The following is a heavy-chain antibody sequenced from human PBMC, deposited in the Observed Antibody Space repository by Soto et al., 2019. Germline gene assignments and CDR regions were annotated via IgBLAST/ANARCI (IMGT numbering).Heavy chain of an antibody. D-gene: IGHD6-13*01. V-gene: IGHV3-30*18. Sequence: PGGSLRLSCAASGFTFSSYGMHWVRQAPGKGLEWVAVISYDGSNKYYADSVKGRFTISRDNSKNTLYLQMNSLRAEDTAVYYCAKGQLYAFDIWGQGTMVTVSS. CDR1: GFTFSSYG. J-gene: IGHJ3*02. CDR2: ISYDGSNK. CDR3: AKGQLYAFDI.